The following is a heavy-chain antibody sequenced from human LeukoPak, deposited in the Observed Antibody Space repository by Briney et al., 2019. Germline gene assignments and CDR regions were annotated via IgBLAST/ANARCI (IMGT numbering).Heavy chain of an antibody. CDR2: IYYSGST. CDR1: GGSVSSGSYY. Sequence: KPSETLSLTCTVSGGSVSSGSYYLSWIRQPPGKGLEWIGYIYYSGSTNYSPSLKSRVTISIDTSKNHFSLKLSSVTAADTAVYYCARSGSYGGHFDNWGQGTLVTVSS. J-gene: IGHJ4*02. CDR3: ARSGSYGGHFDN. V-gene: IGHV4-61*03. D-gene: IGHD1-26*01.